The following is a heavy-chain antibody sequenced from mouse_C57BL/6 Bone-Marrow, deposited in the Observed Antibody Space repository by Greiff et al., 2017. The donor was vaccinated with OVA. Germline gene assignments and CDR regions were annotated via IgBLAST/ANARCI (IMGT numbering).Heavy chain of an antibody. J-gene: IGHJ3*01. CDR3: ARGFITTVVAETY. V-gene: IGHV1-55*01. CDR2: IYPGSGST. CDR1: GYTFTSYW. Sequence: QVQLQQPGAELVKPGASVKMSCKASGYTFTSYWITWVKQRPGQGLEWIGDIYPGSGSTNYNEKFKSKATLTVDTSSSTAYMQLSSLTSEDSAVYYCARGFITTVVAETYWGQGTLVTVSA. D-gene: IGHD1-1*01.